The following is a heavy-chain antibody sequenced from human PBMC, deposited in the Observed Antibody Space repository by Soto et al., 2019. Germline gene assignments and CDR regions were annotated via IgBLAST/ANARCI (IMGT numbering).Heavy chain of an antibody. J-gene: IGHJ6*04. D-gene: IGHD3-10*01. V-gene: IGHV1-46*03. CDR3: ARAGIGADYYGSGGQLSMDV. CDR1: GYTFTSYY. CDR2: INPSGGST. Sequence: ASVKVSCKASGYTFTSYYMHWVRQAPGQGLEWMGIINPSGGSTSYAQKFQGRVTMTRDTSTSTVYMELSSLRSEDTAVYYCARAGIGADYYGSGGQLSMDVCGKGTTVTGLL.